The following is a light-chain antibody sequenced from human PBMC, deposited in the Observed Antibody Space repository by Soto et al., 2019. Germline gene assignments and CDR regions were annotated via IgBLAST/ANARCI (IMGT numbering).Light chain of an antibody. CDR1: QRFXSDY. CDR3: QQYGSATRT. J-gene: IGKJ1*01. V-gene: IGKV3-20*01. CDR2: DAS. Sequence: LTQSPCALSLSPGASATLSCRASQRFXSDYLVWYGQNPGQAPRVPXADASTMDRGGPDRLSGSGSGTDFTLTISSLESEDFAVYYFQQYGSATRTFGQGTKVDIK.